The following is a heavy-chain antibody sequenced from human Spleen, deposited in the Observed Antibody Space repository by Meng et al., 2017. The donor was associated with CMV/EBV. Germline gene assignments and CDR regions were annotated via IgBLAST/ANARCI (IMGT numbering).Heavy chain of an antibody. CDR1: GGSISSSSYY. V-gene: IGHV4-61*05. CDR2: IYYSGRT. Sequence: SETLSLTCSVSGGSISSSSYYWGWIRQSPGKGLEWIGDIYYSGRTNYNPSLKSRVTILIGTSRKHFSLKLTSVTAADTAVYYCARVGDWNDGGNWFDPWGQGTLVTVSS. D-gene: IGHD1-1*01. J-gene: IGHJ5*02. CDR3: ARVGDWNDGGNWFDP.